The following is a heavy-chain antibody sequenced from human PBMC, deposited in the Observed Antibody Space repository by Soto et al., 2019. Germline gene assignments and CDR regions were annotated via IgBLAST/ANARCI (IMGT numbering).Heavy chain of an antibody. CDR3: ARGLGVAATPGYFDY. J-gene: IGHJ4*02. CDR2: ISSSSSYI. CDR1: GFTFSSYS. D-gene: IGHD2-15*01. V-gene: IGHV3-21*01. Sequence: PGGSLRLSXAASGFTFSSYSMNWVRQAPGKGLEWVSSISSSSSYIYYADSVKGRFTISRDNAKNSLYLQMNSLRAEDTAVYYCARGLGVAATPGYFDYWGQGTLVTVS.